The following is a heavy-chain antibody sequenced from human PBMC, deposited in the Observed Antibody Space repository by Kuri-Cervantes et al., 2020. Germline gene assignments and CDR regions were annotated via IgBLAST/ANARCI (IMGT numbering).Heavy chain of an antibody. D-gene: IGHD2/OR15-2a*01. CDR3: AKDRVLRPDWYFDL. Sequence: GESLKISCAAAGFTFSSNAMSWGRQAPGKGLELVSAISGSGGSTYDTDSVKGRFTISRGNSTNTLYLHMNSLRAEATAVYYCAKDRVLRPDWYFDLWGRGTLVTVSS. CDR1: GFTFSSNA. J-gene: IGHJ2*01. CDR2: ISGSGGST. V-gene: IGHV3-23*01.